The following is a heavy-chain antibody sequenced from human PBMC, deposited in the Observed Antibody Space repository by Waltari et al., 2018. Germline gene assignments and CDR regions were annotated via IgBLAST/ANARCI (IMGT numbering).Heavy chain of an antibody. D-gene: IGHD2-15*01. CDR3: ASDRGRGLYLDS. V-gene: IGHV4-4*02. CDR2: VHQSGRS. CDR1: GASISNNFF. J-gene: IGHJ4*02. Sequence: QVQLQESGPGLVKPSGTLSLPFTVSGASISNNFFWSWVRQSPGKGLEWIGQVHQSGRSNYNPSLESRVTVSMDTSKNQFSLRVTSVTAADTAIYYCASDRGRGLYLDSWGQGTLVTVSP.